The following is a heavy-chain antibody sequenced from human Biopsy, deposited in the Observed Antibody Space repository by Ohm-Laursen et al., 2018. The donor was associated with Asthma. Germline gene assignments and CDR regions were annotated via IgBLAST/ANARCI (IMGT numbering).Heavy chain of an antibody. CDR1: GFTFSNYG. CDR3: AKATLGDIGKDY. V-gene: IGHV3-33*06. J-gene: IGHJ4*02. D-gene: IGHD2-21*01. Sequence: SSLRLSCAASGFTFSNYGMHWVRQAPGKGLEWVAVIWDDGRNIYYADSVKGRFTISRDNAKNSLYLQMNSLRVEDTALYYCAKATLGDIGKDYWGQGTLVTVSS. CDR2: IWDDGRNI.